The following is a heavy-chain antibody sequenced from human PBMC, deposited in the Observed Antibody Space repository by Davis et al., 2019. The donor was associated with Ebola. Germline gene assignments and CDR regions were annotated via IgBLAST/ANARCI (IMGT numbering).Heavy chain of an antibody. V-gene: IGHV3-48*03. Sequence: GESLKISCAASGFAFSSYELKWVRQAPGKGLEWLSYIDGTGNTIYYAESVRGRFTISRDNDKNSPNMQINSQRVEDTAVYYCARETAHCGGDCYDSWGQGTLVTVSS. CDR3: ARETAHCGGDCYDS. CDR1: GFAFSSYE. D-gene: IGHD2-21*01. CDR2: IDGTGNTI. J-gene: IGHJ5*01.